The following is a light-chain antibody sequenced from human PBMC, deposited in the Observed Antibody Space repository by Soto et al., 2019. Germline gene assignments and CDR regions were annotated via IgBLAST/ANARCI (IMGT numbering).Light chain of an antibody. CDR3: QQYNSAWT. V-gene: IGKV1-5*03. CDR2: TAS. J-gene: IGKJ1*01. Sequence: DIQMTQSPSTLSASVGDRVTVTFRASQSISNWLAWYQQKPGKAPKLLIYTASDLESGVPSRFSGSGSGTEFTLTISSLRPDDFATYYCQQYNSAWTFGQGTKVDIK. CDR1: QSISNW.